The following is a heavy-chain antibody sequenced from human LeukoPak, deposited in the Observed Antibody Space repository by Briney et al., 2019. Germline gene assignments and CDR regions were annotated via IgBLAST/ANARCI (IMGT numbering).Heavy chain of an antibody. CDR3: ARVVTSSRYYGMDV. Sequence: SETLSLTCTVSGGSISGGGYSWSWIRQPPGQGLEWIGYIFHSGTSYYYPSLKSRATISVDRSKNQFSLKLTSVTAADTAVYFCARVVTSSRYYGMDVWGKGTTVTVSS. D-gene: IGHD3-22*01. J-gene: IGHJ6*04. CDR1: GGSISGGGYS. CDR2: IFHSGTS. V-gene: IGHV4-30-2*01.